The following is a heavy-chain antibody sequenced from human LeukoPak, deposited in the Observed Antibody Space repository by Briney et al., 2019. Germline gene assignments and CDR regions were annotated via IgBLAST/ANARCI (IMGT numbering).Heavy chain of an antibody. J-gene: IGHJ4*02. V-gene: IGHV4-59*01. Sequence: SETLSLTCTVSGGSISSYYWSWIRQPPGKGLEWIGYIYYSGSTNYNPSLKSRATISVDTSKNQFSLKLSSVTAADTAVYYCARYQVDYGLSWGQGTLVTVSS. CDR1: GGSISSYY. D-gene: IGHD4-17*01. CDR2: IYYSGST. CDR3: ARYQVDYGLS.